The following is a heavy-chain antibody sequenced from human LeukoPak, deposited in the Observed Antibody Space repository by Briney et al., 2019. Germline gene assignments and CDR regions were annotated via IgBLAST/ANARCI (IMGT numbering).Heavy chain of an antibody. Sequence: VASVKVSCKASGYTFTSYDINWVRQATGQGLEWMGWMNPNSGNTGYAQKFQGRVTMTRNTSISTAYMELSSLRSEDTAVYYCARGSGSSGWYDYWGQGTLVTVSS. CDR2: MNPNSGNT. V-gene: IGHV1-8*01. CDR1: GYTFTSYD. D-gene: IGHD6-19*01. CDR3: ARGSGSSGWYDY. J-gene: IGHJ4*02.